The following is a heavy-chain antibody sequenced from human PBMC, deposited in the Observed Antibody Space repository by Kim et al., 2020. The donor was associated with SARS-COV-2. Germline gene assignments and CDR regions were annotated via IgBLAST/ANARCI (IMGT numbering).Heavy chain of an antibody. Sequence: ASVKVSCKASGYTFTSYGISWVRQAPGQGLEWMGWISAYNGNTNYAQKLQGRVTMTTDTSTSTAYMELRSLRSDDTAVYYCARARLKGYYDSSGYWWFDPWGQGTLVTVSS. V-gene: IGHV1-18*01. CDR1: GYTFTSYG. J-gene: IGHJ5*02. CDR3: ARARLKGYYDSSGYWWFDP. D-gene: IGHD3-22*01. CDR2: ISAYNGNT.